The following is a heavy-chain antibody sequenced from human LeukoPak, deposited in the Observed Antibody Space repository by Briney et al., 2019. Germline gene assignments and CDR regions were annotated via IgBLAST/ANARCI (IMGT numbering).Heavy chain of an antibody. J-gene: IGHJ4*02. CDR3: ARGTAMARRGQFDY. D-gene: IGHD5-18*01. CDR2: IYTSGST. CDR1: GGSISSYY. V-gene: IGHV4-4*07. Sequence: SETLSLTCTVSGGSISSYYWSWIRQPAGKGLEWIGRIYTSGSTNYNPSLKNRVTMSVDTSKNQFSLKLSSVTAADTAVYYCARGTAMARRGQFDYWGQGTLVTVSS.